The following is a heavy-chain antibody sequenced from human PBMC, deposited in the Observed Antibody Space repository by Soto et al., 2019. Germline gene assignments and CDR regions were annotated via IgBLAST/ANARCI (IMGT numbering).Heavy chain of an antibody. CDR1: GGSISSSCYY. V-gene: IGHV4-39*01. CDR2: IYYSGTT. D-gene: IGHD6-19*01. J-gene: IGHJ4*02. Sequence: KASETLSLTCTVSGGSISSSCYYWVWIRQPPGMGLEWIGSIYYSGTTNYNPSLKSRVTPSVATSKNQFSLKLSSVTAADTAVYYCARITRGWEADFDYWGQGTLVTVSS. CDR3: ARITRGWEADFDY.